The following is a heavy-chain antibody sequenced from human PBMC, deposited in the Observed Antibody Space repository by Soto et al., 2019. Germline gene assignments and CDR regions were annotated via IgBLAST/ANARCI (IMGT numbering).Heavy chain of an antibody. V-gene: IGHV4-59*12. D-gene: IGHD4-4*01. CDR2: ISYTGSP. J-gene: IGHJ5*02. CDR1: GGSIRRYY. Sequence: SETLSLTCTFSGGSIRRYYWSWIRQPPGKGLEWIAYISYTGSPKYNPSLKGRVTVSLDTSNNQFSLKLRSVTAADTAVYYCVRDYSNYSWFDPWGQGTLVTVSS. CDR3: VRDYSNYSWFDP.